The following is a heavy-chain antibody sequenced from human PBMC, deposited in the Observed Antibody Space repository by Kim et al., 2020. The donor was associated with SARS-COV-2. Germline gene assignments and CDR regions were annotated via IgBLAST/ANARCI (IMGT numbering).Heavy chain of an antibody. J-gene: IGHJ4*02. CDR2: VYYTGST. CDR3: ARHFGGTSIRFLGLHQFDC. Sequence: SETLSLTCTVSGGSISSSAYYWGWIRQPPGKGLEWIGSVYYTGSTYYNPSLKSRVTISVDTSKNQFSLKLSSVTAADTAVYYCARHFGGTSIRFLGLHQFDCWGQGTLVTIAS. D-gene: IGHD3-3*01. V-gene: IGHV4-39*01. CDR1: GGSISSSAYY.